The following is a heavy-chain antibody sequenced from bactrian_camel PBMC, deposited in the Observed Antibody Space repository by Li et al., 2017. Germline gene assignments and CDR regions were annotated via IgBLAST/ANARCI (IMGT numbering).Heavy chain of an antibody. Sequence: QVQLVESGGGSVQAGGSLRLSCAAPGYRYDTYCMGWFRQSPGKKREGVASIYTGSRNTYYADSVKGRFTISQNDAKDRVYLQMDSLKPDDSAMYFCAANGPCRVIVTRPLVSEYDAWGQGTQVTVS. CDR3: AANGPCRVIVTRPLVSEYDA. CDR1: GYRYDTYC. D-gene: IGHD2*01. V-gene: IGHV3S6*01. J-gene: IGHJ4*01. CDR2: IYTGSRNT.